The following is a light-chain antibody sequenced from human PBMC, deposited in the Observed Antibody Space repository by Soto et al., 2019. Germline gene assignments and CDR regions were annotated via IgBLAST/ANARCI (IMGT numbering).Light chain of an antibody. J-gene: IGKJ5*01. CDR3: QQRSNWPPIT. V-gene: IGKV3-11*01. CDR2: DAS. Sequence: EIVLTQSPATLSLSPGERATLPCRASQSISSYLAWYQQKPGQAPRLLIYDASNRATGIPARFSGSGSGTDFTLTISSLEPEDCAVYYCQQRSNWPPITFGQGTRLEMK. CDR1: QSISSY.